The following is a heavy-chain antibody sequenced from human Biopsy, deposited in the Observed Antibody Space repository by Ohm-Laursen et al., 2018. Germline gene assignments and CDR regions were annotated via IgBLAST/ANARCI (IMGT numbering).Heavy chain of an antibody. D-gene: IGHD6-19*01. CDR1: GYSFTSYY. Sequence: SSVKVSCKASGYSFTSYYMHWVRQAPGQGLEWMGMINPSGSTTSYPQIFQGRVTTTRDTSKSTVYMELSSLRSADTAVYFCARNTGWYGDLYYFDYWGRGTLVTVSS. V-gene: IGHV1-46*01. CDR2: INPSGSTT. J-gene: IGHJ4*02. CDR3: ARNTGWYGDLYYFDY.